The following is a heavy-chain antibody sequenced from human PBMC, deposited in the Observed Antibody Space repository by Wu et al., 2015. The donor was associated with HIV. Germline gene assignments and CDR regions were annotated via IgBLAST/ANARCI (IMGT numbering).Heavy chain of an antibody. CDR2: INPLFGTT. CDR3: ARDGAGDNYYYYAMDV. J-gene: IGHJ6*02. D-gene: IGHD3-16*01. V-gene: IGHV1-69*05. CDR1: GDGFTSYA. Sequence: QVHLVQFGGEVKKPGSSVKVTCKASGDGFTSYAVSWVRQAPGQGLEWMGGINPLFGTTKFTQKFQGRVTITTDESTSTAYMAYMELSSLRSEDTAVYFCARDGAGDNYYYYAMDVWGQGTTVTVSS.